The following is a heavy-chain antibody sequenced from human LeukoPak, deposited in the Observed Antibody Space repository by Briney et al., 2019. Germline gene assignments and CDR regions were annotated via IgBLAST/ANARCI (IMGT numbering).Heavy chain of an antibody. V-gene: IGHV1-69*13. CDR2: IIPMFGTA. J-gene: IGHJ4*02. CDR3: AKDRSTVLLWFGEPDY. CDR1: GGTFSSFP. Sequence: SVKVSCKASGGTFSSFPLSWVRQAPGQGLEWMGGIIPMFGTAKYAQKFQGRVTITADESTSTAYMELSSLRAEDTAVYYCAKDRSTVLLWFGEPDYWGQGTLVTVSS. D-gene: IGHD3-10*01.